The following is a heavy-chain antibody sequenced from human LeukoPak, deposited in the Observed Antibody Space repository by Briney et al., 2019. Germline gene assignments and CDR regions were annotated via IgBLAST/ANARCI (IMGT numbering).Heavy chain of an antibody. CDR1: GFTFSSYW. Sequence: PGGSLRLSCAASGFTFSSYWMSWVRLAPGKGLEWMANIKQDGSEKYYMDSVKGRFTISRDNAKNSLYLQMHSLRAEDTAVYYCARDQTVGGFDYWGQGTLVTVSS. V-gene: IGHV3-7*01. J-gene: IGHJ4*02. D-gene: IGHD4-23*01. CDR3: ARDQTVGGFDY. CDR2: IKQDGSEK.